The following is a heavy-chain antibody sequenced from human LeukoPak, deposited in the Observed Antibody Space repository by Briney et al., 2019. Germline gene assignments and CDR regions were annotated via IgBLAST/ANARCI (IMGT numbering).Heavy chain of an antibody. CDR2: IYYSGST. V-gene: IGHV4-59*01. D-gene: IGHD1-26*01. CDR1: GGSISSYY. J-gene: IGHJ3*02. CDR3: ASESYSGSYLNAFDI. Sequence: PSETLSLACTVSGGSISSYYWSWIRQPPGKGLEWIGYIYYSGSTNYNPSLKSRVTISVDTSKNQFSLKLSSVTAADTAVYYCASESYSGSYLNAFDIWGQGTMVTVSS.